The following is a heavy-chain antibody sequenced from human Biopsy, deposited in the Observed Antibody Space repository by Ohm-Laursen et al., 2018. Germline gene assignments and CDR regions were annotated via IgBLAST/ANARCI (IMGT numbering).Heavy chain of an antibody. D-gene: IGHD5-18*01. V-gene: IGHV4-31*02. CDR2: IYHTGTT. Sequence: TLSFTCTVSGGSINIDLNYWSWIRQHPGKGLEWIGYIYHTGTTFYNPSLESQATISIDTSKNQFSLKMTSVTDADTAVYYCARATVETASFDFWGQGTLVTVSS. J-gene: IGHJ4*02. CDR3: ARATVETASFDF. CDR1: GGSINIDLNY.